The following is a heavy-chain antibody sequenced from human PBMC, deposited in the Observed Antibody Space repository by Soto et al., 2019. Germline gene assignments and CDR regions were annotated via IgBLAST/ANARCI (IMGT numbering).Heavy chain of an antibody. CDR1: GFTFSTYS. V-gene: IGHV3-21*01. Sequence: GGSLRLSCAASGFTFSTYSMNWVRQAPGKGLEWVSSISSTSSYIYYADSVKGRFTISRDNAKNSLYLQMNSLRAEDTAVYYCAKIALVGSFGFELARDYWGQGILVTVSS. D-gene: IGHD2-8*02. CDR2: ISSTSSYI. J-gene: IGHJ4*02. CDR3: AKIALVGSFGFELARDY.